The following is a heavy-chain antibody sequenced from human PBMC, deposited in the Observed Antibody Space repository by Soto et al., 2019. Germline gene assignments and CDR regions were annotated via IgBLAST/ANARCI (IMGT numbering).Heavy chain of an antibody. CDR3: ARVTDYYDSSGPVDY. Sequence: ASVKVSCKASGYTFTSYGISWVRQAPGQGLEWMGWISAYNGNTNYAQKLQGRVTMTTDTSTSTAYMELRSLRSDDTAVYYCARVTDYYDSSGPVDYWGQGTMVTVYS. V-gene: IGHV1-18*01. CDR2: ISAYNGNT. J-gene: IGHJ4*02. D-gene: IGHD3-22*01. CDR1: GYTFTSYG.